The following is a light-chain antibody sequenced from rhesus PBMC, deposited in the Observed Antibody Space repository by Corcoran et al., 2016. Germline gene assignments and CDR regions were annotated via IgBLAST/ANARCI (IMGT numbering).Light chain of an antibody. V-gene: IGLV2-13*02. J-gene: IGLJ1*01. CDR3: SSYASSSTYI. CDR2: EVS. CDR1: SSDVGGYNY. Sequence: QSAPTQPPSVSGSPGPSVTISCTGTSSDVGGYNYVSWYQQHPGKAPKLMIYEVSKRPSGVSDRFSGSKSGNTASLIISGLQAEDEADYYCSSYASSSTYIFGAGTRLTVL.